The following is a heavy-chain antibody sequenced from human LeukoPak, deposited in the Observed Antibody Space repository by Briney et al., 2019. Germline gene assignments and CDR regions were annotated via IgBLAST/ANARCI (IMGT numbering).Heavy chain of an antibody. CDR2: MNPNSGNT. Sequence: ASVKVSCKASGYTFTSYDINWVRQATGQGLEWMGWMNPNSGNTGYAQEFQGRVTMTRNTSISTAYMELSSLRSEDTAVYYCAKRIDFWSGYCFDYWAREPWSPSPQ. CDR1: GYTFTSYD. D-gene: IGHD3-3*01. V-gene: IGHV1-8*01. CDR3: AKRIDFWSGYCFDY. J-gene: IGHJ4*02.